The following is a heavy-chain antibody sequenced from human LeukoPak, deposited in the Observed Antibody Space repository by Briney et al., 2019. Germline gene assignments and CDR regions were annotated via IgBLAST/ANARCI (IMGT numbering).Heavy chain of an antibody. CDR3: ARVITIFGVVIIEGMADGMDV. Sequence: KPSEALSLTCTVSGGSISSYYWSWIRQPPGKGLEWIGEINHSGSTNYNPSLKSRVTISVDTSKNQFSLKLSSVTAADTAVYYCARVITIFGVVIIEGMADGMDVWGQGTTVTVSS. CDR2: INHSGST. V-gene: IGHV4-34*01. J-gene: IGHJ6*02. CDR1: GGSISSYY. D-gene: IGHD3-3*01.